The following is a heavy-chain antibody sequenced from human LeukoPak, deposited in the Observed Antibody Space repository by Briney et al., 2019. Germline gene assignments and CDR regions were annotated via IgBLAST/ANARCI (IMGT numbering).Heavy chain of an antibody. D-gene: IGHD6-13*01. Sequence: PGGSLRLSCAASGFTFSSYAMSWVRQAPGKGLEWVSAISGSGGSIYYADSVKGRFTISRDNSKNTLYLQMNSLRAEDTAVYYCAKPLYSSSFHYYMDVWGKGTTVTVSS. J-gene: IGHJ6*03. CDR3: AKPLYSSSFHYYMDV. CDR2: ISGSGGSI. V-gene: IGHV3-23*01. CDR1: GFTFSSYA.